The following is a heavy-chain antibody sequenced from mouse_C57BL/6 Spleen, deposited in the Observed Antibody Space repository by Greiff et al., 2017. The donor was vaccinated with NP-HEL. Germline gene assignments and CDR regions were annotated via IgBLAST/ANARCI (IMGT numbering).Heavy chain of an antibody. D-gene: IGHD1-1*01. Sequence: EVMLVESEGGLVQPGSSMKLSCTASGFTFSDYYMAWVRQVPEKGLEWVANINYDGSSTYYLDSLKSRFIISRDNAKNILYLQMSSLKSEDTATYYCARDRGITTVAGAMDYWGQGTSVTVSS. V-gene: IGHV5-16*01. J-gene: IGHJ4*01. CDR2: INYDGSST. CDR1: GFTFSDYY. CDR3: ARDRGITTVAGAMDY.